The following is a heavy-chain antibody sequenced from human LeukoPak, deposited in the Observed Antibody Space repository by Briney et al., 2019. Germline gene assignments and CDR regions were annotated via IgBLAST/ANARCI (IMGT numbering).Heavy chain of an antibody. CDR2: IFHSGST. CDR3: ARGDVYYFDY. V-gene: IGHV4-31*02. CDR1: DGSISSAGFY. Sequence: TPSLSSTVSDGSISSAGFYRSWIRQHPRKCLECIGYIFHSGSTYYNPSLKGRLTISVDTTKNQFSLNLSSVTAADTAVYYCARGDVYYFDYWCQGTLVTVSS. J-gene: IGHJ4*02.